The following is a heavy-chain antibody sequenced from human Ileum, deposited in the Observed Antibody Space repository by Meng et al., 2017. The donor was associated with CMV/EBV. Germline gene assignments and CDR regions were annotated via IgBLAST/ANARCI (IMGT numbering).Heavy chain of an antibody. CDR3: ASHAYGMAKG. CDR1: GFMFSNYD. V-gene: IGHV3-23*01. Sequence: LGSCGAVCQLGGSLCLSSVASGFMFSNYDMTWVRQAPGKGLGWFAVILCSGDVTFYAVSVKGRFSTSRDNSRNMVFLQMDSLTVDDAAIYYCASHAYGMAKGWGQGALVTVSS. J-gene: IGHJ4*02. CDR2: ILCSGDVT. D-gene: IGHD4-17*01.